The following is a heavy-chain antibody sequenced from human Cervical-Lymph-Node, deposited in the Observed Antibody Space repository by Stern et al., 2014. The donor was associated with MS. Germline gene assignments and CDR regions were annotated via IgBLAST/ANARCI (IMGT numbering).Heavy chain of an antibody. CDR1: GFTFSSYW. D-gene: IGHD2-15*01. Sequence: EVQLVESGGGLVQPGGSLRLSCAASGFTFSSYWMHWVRQAPGQGLVWVSRINSDGSSTSYADSVKGRFTISRDNAKNTLYLQMNSLRAEDTAVYYCARVVCSGGSCYSGSIDYWGQGTLVTVSS. CDR2: INSDGSST. J-gene: IGHJ4*02. CDR3: ARVVCSGGSCYSGSIDY. V-gene: IGHV3-74*01.